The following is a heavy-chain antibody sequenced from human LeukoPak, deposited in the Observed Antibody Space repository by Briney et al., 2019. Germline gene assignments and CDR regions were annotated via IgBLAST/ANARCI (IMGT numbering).Heavy chain of an antibody. CDR3: ARDQSPYY. CDR2: IKLDGSEK. J-gene: IGHJ4*02. CDR1: GFTLHDYG. V-gene: IGHV3-7*01. Sequence: GGSLRLSCAASGFTLHDYGMTWVRQAPGKGLEWVANIKLDGSEKYYVDSVKGRFTISRDNAKNSLYLQMNSLRAEDSAVYYCARDQSPYYWGQGTLVTVSS.